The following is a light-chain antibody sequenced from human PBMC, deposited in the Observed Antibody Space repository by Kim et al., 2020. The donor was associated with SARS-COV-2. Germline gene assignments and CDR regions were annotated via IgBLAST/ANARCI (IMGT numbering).Light chain of an antibody. CDR3: QQTNSFPLT. V-gene: IGKV1-12*01. CDR1: LSISSW. J-gene: IGKJ4*01. CDR2: AAS. Sequence: DIQMTQSPSSVSASVGDRVTITCRASLSISSWLAWYQQKPGEAPKLLIYAASSLQSGVPSRFSGSGSGTHFTLTINSLQPEDSATFYCQQTNSFPLTFGGGTKLEI.